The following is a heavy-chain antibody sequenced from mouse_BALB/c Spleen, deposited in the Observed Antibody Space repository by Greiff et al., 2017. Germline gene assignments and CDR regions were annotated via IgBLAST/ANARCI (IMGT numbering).Heavy chain of an antibody. Sequence: EVHLVESGGGLVKPGGSLKLSCAASGFAFSSYDMSWVRQTPEKRLEWVAYISSGGGSTYYPDTVKGRFTISRDNAKNTLYLQMSSLKSEDTAMYYCARGANFDYWGQGTTLTVSS. V-gene: IGHV5-12-1*01. CDR1: GFAFSSYD. CDR3: ARGANFDY. CDR2: ISSGGGST. D-gene: IGHD1-1*01. J-gene: IGHJ2*01.